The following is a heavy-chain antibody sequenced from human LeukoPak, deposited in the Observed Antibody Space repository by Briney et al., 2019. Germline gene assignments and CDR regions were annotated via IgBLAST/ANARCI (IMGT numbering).Heavy chain of an antibody. CDR2: IDWDDDK. CDR1: GFSLSTSGMC. J-gene: IGHJ4*02. CDR3: ARISGYDSSGYSADY. V-gene: IGHV2-70*01. Sequence: SGPALVKPTQTLTLTCTFSGFSLSTSGMCVSGIRQPPVKALEWLALIDWDDDKYYSTSLKTRRTISKDTSKNQVVLTMTNMDPVDTATYYCARISGYDSSGYSADYWGQGTLVTVSS. D-gene: IGHD3-22*01.